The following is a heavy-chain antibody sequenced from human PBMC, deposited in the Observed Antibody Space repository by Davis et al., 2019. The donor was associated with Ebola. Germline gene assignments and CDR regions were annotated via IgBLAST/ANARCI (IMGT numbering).Heavy chain of an antibody. V-gene: IGHV3-21*01. CDR2: ISSSSSYI. J-gene: IGHJ6*04. Sequence: PGGSLRLSCAASGFTFTSYSMNWVRQAPGKGLEWVSSISSSSSYIYYADSVKGRFTISRDNAKNSLYLQMNSLRAEDTAVYYCARAVNYYYYGMDVWGKGTTVTVSS. D-gene: IGHD4-17*01. CDR3: ARAVNYYYYGMDV. CDR1: GFTFTSYS.